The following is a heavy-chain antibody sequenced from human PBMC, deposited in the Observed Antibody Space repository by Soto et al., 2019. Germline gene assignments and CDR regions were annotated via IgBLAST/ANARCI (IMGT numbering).Heavy chain of an antibody. CDR1: GFSFRDYG. V-gene: IGHV3-23*01. J-gene: IGHJ4*02. Sequence: EVQLLEAGGGLVQPGGSLRLSCAASGFSFRDYGMSWVRQAPGKGLEWLSAIIGIGDTAYYADSVRGRFTISRDNSKNTLYLQLNDLGAEDTAIYYCAKDYDYGDSLPFDYWGQGTLVPVSS. CDR2: IIGIGDTA. D-gene: IGHD4-17*01. CDR3: AKDYDYGDSLPFDY.